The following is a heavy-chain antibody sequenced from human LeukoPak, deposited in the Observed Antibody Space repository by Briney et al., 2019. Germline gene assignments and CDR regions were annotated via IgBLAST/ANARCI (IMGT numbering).Heavy chain of an antibody. CDR2: IYYSGST. V-gene: IGHV4-59*08. J-gene: IGHJ6*02. Sequence: PSETLSLTCTVSGGXISSYYWSWIRQPPGKGLEWIGYIYYSGSTNYNPSLKSRVTISVDTSKNQFSLKLSSVTAADTAVYYCARRQGSMDVWGQGTTVTVSS. CDR1: GGXISSYY. CDR3: ARRQGSMDV.